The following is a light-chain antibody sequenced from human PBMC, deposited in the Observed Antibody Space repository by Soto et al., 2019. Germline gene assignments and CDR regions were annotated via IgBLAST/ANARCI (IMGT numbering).Light chain of an antibody. CDR2: KAS. V-gene: IGKV1-5*03. J-gene: IGKJ1*01. Sequence: DIKLTQSPYTLSASGEYRVTLTCLASQTISSWLAWYQQKPVKAPKLLIYKASSLESGVPSRFSGSGSGTEFTLTISNLQPDDFATYYCQHYNSYSEAFGQGTKVDI. CDR3: QHYNSYSEA. CDR1: QTISSW.